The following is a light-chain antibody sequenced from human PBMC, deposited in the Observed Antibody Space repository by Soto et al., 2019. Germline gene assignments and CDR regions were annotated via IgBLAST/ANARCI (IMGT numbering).Light chain of an antibody. J-gene: IGLJ1*01. Sequence: QSALTQPASVSGSPGQSITISCTGTYRDVGGYNFVSWYQHHPGKAPKLILYGVTNRPSGVSNRFSGSKSGDTASLTISGLQADDEADYYCSSYSRDIITVFGPGTKLTVL. CDR1: YRDVGGYNF. CDR2: GVT. V-gene: IGLV2-14*01. CDR3: SSYSRDIITV.